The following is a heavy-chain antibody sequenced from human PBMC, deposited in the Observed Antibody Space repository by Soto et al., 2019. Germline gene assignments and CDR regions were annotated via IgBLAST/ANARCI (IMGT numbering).Heavy chain of an antibody. Sequence: QVQLVESGGGVVQPGRSLRLSCAASGFTFSSYGMHWVRQAPGKGLEWVAVIWYDGSNKYYADSVKGRFTVSRDNSKNTLYLQMNSPRAEDTAVYYCARWXEAVAGFTDDAFDIWGQGTMVTVSS. J-gene: IGHJ3*02. CDR1: GFTFSSYG. CDR3: ARWXEAVAGFTDDAFDI. V-gene: IGHV3-33*01. D-gene: IGHD6-19*01. CDR2: IWYDGSNK.